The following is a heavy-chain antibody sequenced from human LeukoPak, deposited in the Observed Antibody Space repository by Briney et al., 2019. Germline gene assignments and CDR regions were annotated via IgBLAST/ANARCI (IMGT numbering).Heavy chain of an antibody. D-gene: IGHD3-10*01. CDR1: GFTFSSYA. V-gene: IGHV3-23*01. Sequence: GGSLRLSCAASGFTFSSYAMSWVRQAPGKGLEWVSAISGSGGSTYYADSVKGRFTISRDNSKNTLYLQMNSLRAEDTAVYYCAKPQWFGGDYYYYGMDVWGKGTTVTVSS. CDR3: AKPQWFGGDYYYYGMDV. J-gene: IGHJ6*04. CDR2: ISGSGGST.